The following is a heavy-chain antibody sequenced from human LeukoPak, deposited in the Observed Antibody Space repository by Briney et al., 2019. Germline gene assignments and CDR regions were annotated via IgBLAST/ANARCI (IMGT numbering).Heavy chain of an antibody. CDR2: IRGSGVGT. V-gene: IGHV3-23*01. CDR3: AKEGSGDTANGFDY. Sequence: PGGSLRLSCAASGFTFSNYAMSWVRQAPGKGLEWVSGIRGSGVGTYYADSVKGRFTNSRDNSKNTLYLQMNSLRAEDTAVYYCAKEGSGDTANGFDYWGQGTPVTVSS. D-gene: IGHD5-18*01. CDR1: GFTFSNYA. J-gene: IGHJ4*02.